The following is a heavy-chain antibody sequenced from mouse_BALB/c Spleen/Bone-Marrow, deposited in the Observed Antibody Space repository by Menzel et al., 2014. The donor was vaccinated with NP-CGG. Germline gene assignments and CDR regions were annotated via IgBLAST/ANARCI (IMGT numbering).Heavy chain of an antibody. CDR1: GFTFTDYY. CDR3: ARDKGRVFFDY. Sequence: VQLQQSGGGLVQPGGSLRLSCATSGFTFTDYYMNWVRQPPGKALEWLGFIRNKANGYTTEYRASVKGRFTISRDNSQNILYLQMNTLRAEDSATYYCARDKGRVFFDYWGQGTTPTISS. V-gene: IGHV7-3*02. J-gene: IGHJ2*01. CDR2: IRNKANGYTT.